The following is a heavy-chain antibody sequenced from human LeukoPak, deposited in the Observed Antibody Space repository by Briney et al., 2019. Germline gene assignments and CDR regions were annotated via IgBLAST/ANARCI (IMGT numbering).Heavy chain of an antibody. Sequence: GWSLRLSCTASGFTFSSHAMNWVPQAPGKGPEWVSTITCSDGRTWYTDSVQGRFTISRDNSKSILYLHMSSLRADDTAVYYCARDQGTYNGRPFSYDSWGQGTLVTVSS. CDR1: GFTFSSHA. D-gene: IGHD3-10*01. J-gene: IGHJ5*01. V-gene: IGHV3-23*01. CDR2: ITCSDGRT. CDR3: ARDQGTYNGRPFSYDS.